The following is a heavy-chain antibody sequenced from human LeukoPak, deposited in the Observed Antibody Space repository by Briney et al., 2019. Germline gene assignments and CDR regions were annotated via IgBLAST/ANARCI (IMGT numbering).Heavy chain of an antibody. Sequence: GGSLRLSCAASGFTFSSYSMNWVRQAPGKGLGWVSSISSSSSYIYYADSVKGRFTISRDNAKNSLYLQMNSLRAEDTAVYYCAKPITISGATDGFDIWGQGAKVTVSS. CDR2: ISSSSSYI. CDR1: GFTFSSYS. CDR3: AKPITISGATDGFDI. V-gene: IGHV3-21*01. D-gene: IGHD3-3*01. J-gene: IGHJ3*02.